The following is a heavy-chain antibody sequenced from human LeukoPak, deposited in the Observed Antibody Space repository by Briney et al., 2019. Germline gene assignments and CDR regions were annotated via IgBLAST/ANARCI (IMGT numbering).Heavy chain of an antibody. Sequence: GGSLRLSCAASGFTFSNYAMSWVRQAPGKGLEWVSGISSGGGSSYFADSVKGRFTISRDNSENTLYMQMNSLRAEDTAVYYCAKDSSSSPYYFDYWGQGTLVTVSS. D-gene: IGHD6-6*01. CDR2: ISSGGGSS. J-gene: IGHJ4*02. CDR3: AKDSSSSPYYFDY. CDR1: GFTFSNYA. V-gene: IGHV3-23*01.